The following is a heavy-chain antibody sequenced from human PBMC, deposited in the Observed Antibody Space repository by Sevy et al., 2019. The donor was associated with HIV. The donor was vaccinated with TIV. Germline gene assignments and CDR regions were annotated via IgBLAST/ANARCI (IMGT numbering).Heavy chain of an antibody. J-gene: IGHJ3*02. V-gene: IGHV3-74*01. Sequence: GGFLRLSCAASGFTFSSYWMHWVRQAPGKGLVGVSRINSDGSSTSYADSVKGRFTISRDNAKNTLYLQMNSLRAEDTAVYNCARGYMITQAFDIWGQGTMVFVSS. CDR3: ARGYMITQAFDI. CDR1: GFTFSSYW. D-gene: IGHD3-16*01. CDR2: INSDGSST.